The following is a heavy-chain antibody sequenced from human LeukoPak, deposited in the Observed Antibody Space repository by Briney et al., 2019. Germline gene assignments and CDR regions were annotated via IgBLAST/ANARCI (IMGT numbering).Heavy chain of an antibody. V-gene: IGHV3-74*01. CDR1: GFTFNNYW. J-gene: IGHJ4*02. CDR3: ARGYYYDSTGYAPFGGY. CDR2: INNDGSST. Sequence: GGSLRLSCAASGFTFNNYWMHWVRHPPGKGLVWVSRINNDGSSTNHADSVKGRFTISRDNAKNTLYLQMDSLRADDTAVYYCARGYYYDSTGYAPFGGYWGQGTLVTVSS. D-gene: IGHD3-22*01.